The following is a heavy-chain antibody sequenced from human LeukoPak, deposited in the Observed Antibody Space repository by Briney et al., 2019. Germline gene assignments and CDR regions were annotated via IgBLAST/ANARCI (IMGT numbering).Heavy chain of an antibody. CDR2: IKQDGSEK. J-gene: IGHJ4*02. Sequence: PGGSLRLSCAASGFSFSSYWMSWVRQAPGKGLEWVANIKQDGSEKYYVDSVKGRFTISRDNAKNSLYLQMNSLRAEDAAVYYCANGRRTFDYWGQGTLVTVSS. V-gene: IGHV3-7*01. CDR1: GFSFSSYW. CDR3: ANGRRTFDY.